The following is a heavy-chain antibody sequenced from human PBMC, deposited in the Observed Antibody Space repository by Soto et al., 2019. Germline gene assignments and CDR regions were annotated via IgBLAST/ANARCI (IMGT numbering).Heavy chain of an antibody. J-gene: IGHJ4*02. V-gene: IGHV3-21*01. Sequence: GGSLRLSCAASGFTFSSYSMNWVRQAPGKGLEWVSSISSSSSYIYYADSAKGRFTISRDNAKNSLYLQMNSLRAEDTAVYYCARDDYDILTGYYLNPGPFDYWGQGTLVTVSS. CDR2: ISSSSSYI. CDR3: ARDDYDILTGYYLNPGPFDY. D-gene: IGHD3-9*01. CDR1: GFTFSSYS.